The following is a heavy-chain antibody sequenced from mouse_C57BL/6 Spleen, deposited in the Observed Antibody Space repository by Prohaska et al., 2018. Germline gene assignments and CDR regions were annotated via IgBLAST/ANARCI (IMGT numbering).Heavy chain of an antibody. CDR2: INPYNGGT. Sequence: SVKMSCKASGYTFTDYYMNWVKQSHGKSLEWIGVINPYNGGTSYNQKFKGKATLTVDKSSSIAYMELNSLTSEDSAVYYRARGNDGSSYDCAMDYWGQGTSVTVSS. J-gene: IGHJ4*01. CDR1: GYTFTDYY. V-gene: IGHV1-19*01. CDR3: ARGNDGSSYDCAMDY. D-gene: IGHD1-1*01.